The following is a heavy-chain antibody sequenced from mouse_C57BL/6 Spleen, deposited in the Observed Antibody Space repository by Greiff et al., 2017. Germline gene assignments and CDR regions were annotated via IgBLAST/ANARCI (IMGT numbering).Heavy chain of an antibody. Sequence: EVQLQQSGAELVKPGASVKLSCTASGFNINDYYMHWVKQRTEQGLEWIGRIDPEDGETKYATKFQGKATITADTASNTAYLQLSSLTSEDTAVYYGARGGYYGNPYAMDYWGQGTSVTVSS. J-gene: IGHJ4*01. CDR3: ARGGYYGNPYAMDY. CDR2: IDPEDGET. CDR1: GFNINDYY. D-gene: IGHD2-1*01. V-gene: IGHV14-2*01.